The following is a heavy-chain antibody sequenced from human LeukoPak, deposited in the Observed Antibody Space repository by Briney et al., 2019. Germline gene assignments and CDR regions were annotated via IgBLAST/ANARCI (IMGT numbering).Heavy chain of an antibody. Sequence: GGSLRLSCAASGFSFSSYWMSWVRQAPGKGLEWVANINQDGSQTYYVDSVRGRFTFSRDNAKNSLYLQMNSLRAEDTAVYYCVGDGVGWGADYWGQGTLVTVSS. CDR3: VGDGVGWGADY. D-gene: IGHD3-16*01. CDR1: GFSFSSYW. V-gene: IGHV3-7*01. J-gene: IGHJ4*02. CDR2: INQDGSQT.